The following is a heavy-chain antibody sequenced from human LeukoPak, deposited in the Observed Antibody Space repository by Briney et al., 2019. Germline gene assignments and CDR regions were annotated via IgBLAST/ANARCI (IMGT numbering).Heavy chain of an antibody. CDR3: AKGREMATIPRFDP. Sequence: GGSLRLSCAASGFTFSSYAMSWVRQAPGKGLEWVSAISGSGGSTYYADSVKGRFTISRDNSKNTLYLQMHSLRAEDTAVYYCAKGREMATIPRFDPWGQGTLVTVSS. V-gene: IGHV3-23*01. J-gene: IGHJ5*02. CDR2: ISGSGGST. D-gene: IGHD5-24*01. CDR1: GFTFSSYA.